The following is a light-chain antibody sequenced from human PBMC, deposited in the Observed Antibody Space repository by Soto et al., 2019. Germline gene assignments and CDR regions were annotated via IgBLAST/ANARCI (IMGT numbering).Light chain of an antibody. J-gene: IGKJ3*01. Sequence: EIVLTQSPGALSLSPGERATLSCRASQSVSSSYLAWYQQKPGQAPRHLIYGASSRATGIPDSFSGSGSGTDFPLTISRLEPEEFAVYYCQQYGSSPFTFGPGTKVDIK. V-gene: IGKV3-20*01. CDR1: QSVSSSY. CDR2: GAS. CDR3: QQYGSSPFT.